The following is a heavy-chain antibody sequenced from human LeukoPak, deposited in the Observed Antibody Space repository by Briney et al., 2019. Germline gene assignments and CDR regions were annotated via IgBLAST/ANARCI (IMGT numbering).Heavy chain of an antibody. CDR1: GFTFSNYA. Sequence: PGRSLRLSCAASGFTFSNYAMHWVRQAPGKGPEWVAVISYDGNHIYYADSVKGRFTISRDNSKNTLYVQMGSLRAEDTAVYYCAKAGGYCSDVRCYSSHWGQGTLVTVSS. CDR2: ISYDGNHI. CDR3: AKAGGYCSDVRCYSSH. D-gene: IGHD2-15*01. J-gene: IGHJ4*02. V-gene: IGHV3-30*07.